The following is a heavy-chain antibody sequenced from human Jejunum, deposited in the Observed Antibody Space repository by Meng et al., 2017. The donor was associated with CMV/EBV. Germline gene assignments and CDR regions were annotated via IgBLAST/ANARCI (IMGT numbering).Heavy chain of an antibody. Sequence: AASGFTFSSFALSWVRQAPGKGLEWVSTISGSGGTTYYADSVKGRFTISRDNSKNTLYLQMNSLRAEDTAVYYCAKEDYSNDCDYWGQGTLVTVSS. CDR1: GFTFSSFA. CDR2: ISGSGGTT. D-gene: IGHD4-11*01. CDR3: AKEDYSNDCDY. V-gene: IGHV3-23*01. J-gene: IGHJ4*02.